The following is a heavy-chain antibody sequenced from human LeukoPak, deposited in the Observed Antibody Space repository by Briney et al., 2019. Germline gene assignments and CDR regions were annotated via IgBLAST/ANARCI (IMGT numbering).Heavy chain of an antibody. CDR1: GGSISSYY. Sequence: SETLSLTCTVSGGSISSYYWSWIRQPPGKGLEWIGYIYYSGSTNYNPSLKSRVTMSVDTSKNQFSLKLSSVTAADTAVYYCARGHLQLNWFDPWGQGTLVTVSS. J-gene: IGHJ5*02. CDR2: IYYSGST. D-gene: IGHD1-1*01. CDR3: ARGHLQLNWFDP. V-gene: IGHV4-59*12.